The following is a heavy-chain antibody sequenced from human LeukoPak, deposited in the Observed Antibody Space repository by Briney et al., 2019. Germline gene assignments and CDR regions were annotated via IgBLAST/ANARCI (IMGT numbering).Heavy chain of an antibody. V-gene: IGHV3-15*01. J-gene: IGHJ6*03. D-gene: IGHD3-22*01. CDR2: IKGKTDGGTT. CDR1: GFTFSNAW. Sequence: GGSLRLSCAASGFTFSNAWMSWVRQAPGKGLEWVGRIKGKTDGGTTDYAAPVKGRFTISRDDSKNSLYLQMNSLKTEDTAVYYCARVAYYYDSSGYLGGYYYYYMDVWGKGTTVTVSS. CDR3: ARVAYYYDSSGYLGGYYYYYMDV.